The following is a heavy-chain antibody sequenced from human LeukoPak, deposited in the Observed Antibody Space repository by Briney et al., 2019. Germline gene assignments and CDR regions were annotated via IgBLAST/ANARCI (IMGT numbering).Heavy chain of an antibody. V-gene: IGHV3-23*01. CDR2: ISGSGGST. CDR1: GFTFSSYA. J-gene: IGHJ4*02. D-gene: IGHD3-9*01. CDR3: AKDYYILTGYYWGSDY. Sequence: GGSLRLSCAASGFTFSSYAMSWVRQAPGKGLEWVSAISGSGGSTYYADSVKGRFTISRDNSKNTLYLQMNSLRAEDTAVYYCAKDYYILTGYYWGSDYWGQGTLVTVSS.